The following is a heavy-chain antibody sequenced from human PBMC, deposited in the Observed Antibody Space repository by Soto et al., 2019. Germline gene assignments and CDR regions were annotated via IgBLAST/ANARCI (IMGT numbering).Heavy chain of an antibody. J-gene: IGHJ4*02. D-gene: IGHD3-9*01. CDR1: GFTFSSYA. CDR3: ARDPSTGFADY. Sequence: WGSLRLSCAASGFTFSSYAINFFRQAPWKGLEWVSTISSSGGSTYYADSVKGRFTISRDNSKNTLYLQINSLRVEDTAVYYCARDPSTGFADYWGQGTLVTVSS. V-gene: IGHV3-23*01. CDR2: ISSSGGST.